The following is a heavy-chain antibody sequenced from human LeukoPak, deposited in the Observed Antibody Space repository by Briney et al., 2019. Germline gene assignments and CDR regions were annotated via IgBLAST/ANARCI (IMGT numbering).Heavy chain of an antibody. CDR3: ARSPPEGTFDY. J-gene: IGHJ4*02. CDR2: INPSGGST. CDR1: GYTFTSYG. Sequence: ASVKVSCKASGYTFTSYGISWVRQAPGQGLEWMGIINPSGGSTSYAQKFQGRVTMTRDMSTSTVYMELSSLRSEDTAVYYCARSPPEGTFDYWGQGTLVTVSS. D-gene: IGHD1-1*01. V-gene: IGHV1-46*01.